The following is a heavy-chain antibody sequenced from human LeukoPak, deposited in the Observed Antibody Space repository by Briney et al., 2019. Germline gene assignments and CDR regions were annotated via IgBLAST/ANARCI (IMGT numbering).Heavy chain of an antibody. Sequence: ASVKVSCKASGYTFTGYYMHWVRQAPGQGLEWMGWINPNSGGTNYAQKFQGRVTMTRDTSISTAYMELSRLRSDDTAVYYCARDTAAAQYYFDYWGQGTLVTVSS. CDR3: ARDTAAAQYYFDY. CDR2: INPNSGGT. J-gene: IGHJ4*02. V-gene: IGHV1-2*02. D-gene: IGHD2-2*01. CDR1: GYTFTGYY.